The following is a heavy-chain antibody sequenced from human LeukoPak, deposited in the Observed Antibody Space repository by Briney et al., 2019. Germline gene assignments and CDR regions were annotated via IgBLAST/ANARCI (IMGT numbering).Heavy chain of an antibody. Sequence: SETLSLTCSVSDGSISSYYWSWIRQPPGKGLEWIGYIYYSGSTNYNPSLKSRVTISVDTSKNQFSLKLSSVTAADTAVYYCARDLRAPRGWTDYYYYYGMDVWGQGTTVTVSS. CDR1: DGSISSYY. D-gene: IGHD6-19*01. V-gene: IGHV4-59*01. CDR2: IYYSGST. CDR3: ARDLRAPRGWTDYYYYYGMDV. J-gene: IGHJ6*02.